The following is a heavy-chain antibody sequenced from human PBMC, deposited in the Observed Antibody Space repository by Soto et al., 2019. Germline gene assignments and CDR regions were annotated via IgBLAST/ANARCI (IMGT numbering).Heavy chain of an antibody. CDR2: ISGSGGST. J-gene: IGHJ5*02. D-gene: IGHD3-3*01. Sequence: PGGSLRLSCAASGFTFSSYAMSWVRQAPGKGLEWVSAISGSGGSTYYADSVKGRFTISRDNSKNTLYLQMNSLRAEDTAVYYCAKDEITVLRCLEWSWDWFDPWGQGTLVTVSS. CDR1: GFTFSSYA. CDR3: AKDEITVLRCLEWSWDWFDP. V-gene: IGHV3-23*01.